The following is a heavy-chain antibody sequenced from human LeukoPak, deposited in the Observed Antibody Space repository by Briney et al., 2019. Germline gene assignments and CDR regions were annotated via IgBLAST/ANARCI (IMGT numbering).Heavy chain of an antibody. D-gene: IGHD5-24*01. CDR1: GGSFSGYY. Sequence: SETLSLTCAVYGGSFSGYYWSWIRQPPGKGLVWIGEINHSGSTNYNPSLKSRVTISVDTSKNQFSLKLSSVTAADTAVYYCARGGLRWLQLALFDYWGQGTLVTVSS. CDR2: INHSGST. V-gene: IGHV4-34*01. J-gene: IGHJ4*02. CDR3: ARGGLRWLQLALFDY.